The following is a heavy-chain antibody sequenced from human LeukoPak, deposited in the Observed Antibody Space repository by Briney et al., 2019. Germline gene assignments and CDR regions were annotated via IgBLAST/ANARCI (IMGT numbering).Heavy chain of an antibody. Sequence: GGSLRLSCSASGFVFSSYSMNWVRQAPGKGLEWVSFITGTSSYKYYADSVKGRFTISRDNAKNSLYLQMNSLRAEDTAVYFCAKGGVFQALGYWGQGTLVTVSS. CDR1: GFVFSSYS. J-gene: IGHJ4*02. CDR3: AKGGVFQALGY. D-gene: IGHD3-16*01. V-gene: IGHV3-21*01. CDR2: ITGTSSYK.